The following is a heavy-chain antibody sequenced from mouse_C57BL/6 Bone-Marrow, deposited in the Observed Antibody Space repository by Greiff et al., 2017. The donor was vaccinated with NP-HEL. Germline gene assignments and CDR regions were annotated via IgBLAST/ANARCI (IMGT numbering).Heavy chain of an antibody. CDR3: ARRGYGSTPPY. J-gene: IGHJ2*01. CDR2: IYPRSGNT. V-gene: IGHV1-81*01. Sequence: VQLVESGAELARPGASVKLSCKASGYTFTSYGISWVKQRTGQGLEWIGEIYPRSGNTYYNEKFKGKATLTADKSSSTAYMGLRSLTSEDSAVYFCARRGYGSTPPYWGQGTTLTVSA. CDR1: GYTFTSYG. D-gene: IGHD1-1*01.